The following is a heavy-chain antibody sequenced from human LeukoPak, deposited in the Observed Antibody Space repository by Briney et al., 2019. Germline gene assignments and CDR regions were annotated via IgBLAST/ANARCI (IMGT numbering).Heavy chain of an antibody. CDR1: GFTFDDYV. CDR3: AKDRRGYSYGPFDY. J-gene: IGHJ4*02. V-gene: IGHV3-43D*03. CDR2: ISWDGGST. D-gene: IGHD5-18*01. Sequence: NPGGFLRLSCAASGFTFDDYVMHWVRQAPGKGLEWVSLISWDGGSTFYADSVKGRFTISRDNSKNSLYLQMNSLRAEDTALYYCAKDRRGYSYGPFDYWGQGTLVTVSS.